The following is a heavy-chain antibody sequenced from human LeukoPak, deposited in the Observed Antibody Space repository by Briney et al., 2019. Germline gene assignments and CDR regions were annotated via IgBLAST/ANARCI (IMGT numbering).Heavy chain of an antibody. CDR2: ISSSSSYI. D-gene: IGHD7-27*01. V-gene: IGHV3-21*01. Sequence: AGGSLRLSCAASGFTFSSYSMSWVRQAPGKGLEWVSSISSSSSYIYYADSVKGRFTISRDNAKNSLYLQMNSLRAEDTAVYYCASETGDTYYFDYWGQGTLVTVSS. CDR3: ASETGDTYYFDY. J-gene: IGHJ4*02. CDR1: GFTFSSYS.